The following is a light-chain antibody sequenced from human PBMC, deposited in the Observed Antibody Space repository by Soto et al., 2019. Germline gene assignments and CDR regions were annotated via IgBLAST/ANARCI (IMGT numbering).Light chain of an antibody. CDR1: QSVSSN. J-gene: IGKJ1*01. CDR3: QQYGSSPWT. V-gene: IGKV3-20*01. CDR2: GAF. Sequence: ELVMSHFPVTLYLSTPERALLCSXASQSVSSNLAWYQQKPGQAPSLLIYGAFTRATGIPDRFSGSGSGTDFTLTISRLEPEDFAVYYCQQYGSSPWTFGQGTKVDIK.